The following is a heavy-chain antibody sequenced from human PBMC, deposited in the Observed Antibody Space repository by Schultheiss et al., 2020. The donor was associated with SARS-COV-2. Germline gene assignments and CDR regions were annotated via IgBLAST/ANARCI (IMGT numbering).Heavy chain of an antibody. CDR3: ANSQPGLDY. Sequence: GGSLRLSCAASGFTFDDYAMHWVRQAPGKGLEWVSGISWNSGSIGYADSVKGRFTISRDNSKNTLYLQMNSLRAEDTAVYYCANSQPGLDYWGQGTLVTVSS. V-gene: IGHV3-9*01. CDR1: GFTFDDYA. D-gene: IGHD3-10*01. CDR2: ISWNSGSI. J-gene: IGHJ4*02.